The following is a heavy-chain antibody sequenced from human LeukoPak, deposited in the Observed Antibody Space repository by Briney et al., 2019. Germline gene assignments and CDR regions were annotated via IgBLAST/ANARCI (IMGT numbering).Heavy chain of an antibody. D-gene: IGHD3-3*01. V-gene: IGHV3-48*01. Sequence: GGSLRLSCAASGFTFSSYSMNWVRQAPGKGLEWVSYISSSSSTIYYADSVKGRFTISRDNAKSSLYLQMNSLRAEDTAVYYCARGTYYDFWSGYSIFDYWGQGTLVTVSS. J-gene: IGHJ4*02. CDR2: ISSSSSTI. CDR3: ARGTYYDFWSGYSIFDY. CDR1: GFTFSSYS.